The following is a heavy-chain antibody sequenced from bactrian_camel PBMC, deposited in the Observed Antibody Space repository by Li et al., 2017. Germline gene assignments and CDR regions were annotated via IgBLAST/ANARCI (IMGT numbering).Heavy chain of an antibody. D-gene: IGHD4*01. CDR3: VRGTDTYEDYGGYND. V-gene: IGHV3S53*01. CDR2: IDQDGGT. CDR1: GGRFSDFA. Sequence: HVQLVESGGGSVQSGGSMRLSCVVSGGRFSDFAMAWLRQAPGKEREGVAYIDQDGGTDYTYSVAGRFTISRDKDKNTVYLQMNSLKSEETAVYYCVRGTDTYEDYGGYNDWVQGTQVTVS. J-gene: IGHJ4*01.